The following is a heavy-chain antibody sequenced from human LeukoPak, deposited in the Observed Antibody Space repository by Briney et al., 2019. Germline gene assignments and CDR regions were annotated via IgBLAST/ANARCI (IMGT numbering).Heavy chain of an antibody. CDR3: ARGGGAYDSSGYALDY. V-gene: IGHV1-69*05. Sequence: SVKVSCKASGGTFSSYAISWVRQAPGQGLEWMGRIIPIFGTANYAQKFQGRVTITTDESTSTDYMELSSLRSEDTAVYYCARGGGAYDSSGYALDYWGQGTLVTVSS. CDR2: IIPIFGTA. J-gene: IGHJ4*02. CDR1: GGTFSSYA. D-gene: IGHD3-22*01.